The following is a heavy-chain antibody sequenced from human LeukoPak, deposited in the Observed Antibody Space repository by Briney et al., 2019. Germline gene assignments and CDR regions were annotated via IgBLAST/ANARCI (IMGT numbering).Heavy chain of an antibody. CDR3: ARGHGAFGYYFINV. Sequence: GGSLRLSCAASGFTFNDHAMHWVRQVQGKGLEWVSGIIWNGGSKAYADSVKGRFTISRDNAKNSLYLQMSSLTTEDTAFNYCARGHGAFGYYFINVWGKGTTVTVSS. CDR2: IIWNGGSK. V-gene: IGHV3-9*01. D-gene: IGHD3-3*01. CDR1: GFTFNDHA. J-gene: IGHJ6*03.